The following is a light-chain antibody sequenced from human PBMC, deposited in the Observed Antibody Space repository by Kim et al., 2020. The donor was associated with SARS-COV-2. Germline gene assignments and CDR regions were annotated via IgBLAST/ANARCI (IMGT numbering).Light chain of an antibody. CDR3: QQYSHWPPT. J-gene: IGKJ4*01. CDR1: QSVSSN. V-gene: IGKV3-15*01. Sequence: EIVMTQSPATLSVSPGERATLSCRASQSVSSNLAWYQQKPGQAPRLLIYGASTRATGIPGRFSGSGSGTEFTLIISSLQSEDFAVYYCQQYSHWPPTFGGGTKVDIK. CDR2: GAS.